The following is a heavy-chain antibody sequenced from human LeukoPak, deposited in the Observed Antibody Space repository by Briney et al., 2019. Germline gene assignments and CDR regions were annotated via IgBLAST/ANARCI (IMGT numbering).Heavy chain of an antibody. J-gene: IGHJ4*02. Sequence: SVKVSCKASGGTFSSYAISWVRQAPGQGLEWMGRIIPILGIANYAQKFQGRVTITADKSTSTAYMELSSLRSEDTAVYYCAREASSGWREELDYWGQGTLVTVSS. CDR2: IIPILGIA. CDR3: AREASSGWREELDY. V-gene: IGHV1-69*04. CDR1: GGTFSSYA. D-gene: IGHD6-19*01.